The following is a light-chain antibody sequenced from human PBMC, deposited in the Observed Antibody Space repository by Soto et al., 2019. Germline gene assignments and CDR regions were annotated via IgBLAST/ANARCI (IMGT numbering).Light chain of an antibody. V-gene: IGKV1-39*01. CDR2: AAS. Sequence: DIQMTQSPSSLSASVGARVTITCRASQGISSYLKWYQQKQGKAPKLLIYAASSLQSGVPSRFRGSESGTDSTLTISRLQPEDFATYYCQQSHSTPRTVGQGTKVEIK. CDR1: QGISSY. CDR3: QQSHSTPRT. J-gene: IGKJ1*01.